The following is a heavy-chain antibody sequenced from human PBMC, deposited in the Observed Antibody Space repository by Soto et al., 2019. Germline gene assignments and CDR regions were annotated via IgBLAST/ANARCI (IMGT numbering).Heavy chain of an antibody. D-gene: IGHD2-21*02. Sequence: QVQLVQSGAEEKKPGASVKVSCKASGYTFTSYAMHWVRQAPGQRLEWMGWINAGNGNTKYSQKFQGRVTITRDTSASTVYMELGSLRSEDTAVYYCARSIVVVTALDYWGQGTLVTVSS. V-gene: IGHV1-3*05. J-gene: IGHJ4*02. CDR2: INAGNGNT. CDR3: ARSIVVVTALDY. CDR1: GYTFTSYA.